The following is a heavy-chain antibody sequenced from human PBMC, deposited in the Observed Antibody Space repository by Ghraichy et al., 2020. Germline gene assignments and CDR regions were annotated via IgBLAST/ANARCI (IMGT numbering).Heavy chain of an antibody. D-gene: IGHD3-16*02. CDR2: ISSRSNTV. J-gene: IGHJ4*02. V-gene: IGHV3-48*02. CDR3: ARDRDDNWGTYRYTCNN. CDR1: GFDFSTYS. Sequence: LSLTCAVSGFDFSTYSMNWVRQAPGEGLEWISYISSRSNTVYYADSVKGRFTISRDNAKKSLFLQMNSLRDEDTAVYYCARDRDDNWGTYRYTCNNWGQGTLVTVSS.